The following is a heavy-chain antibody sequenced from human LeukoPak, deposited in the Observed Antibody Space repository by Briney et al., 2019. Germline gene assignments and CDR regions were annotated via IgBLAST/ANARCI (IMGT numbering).Heavy chain of an antibody. J-gene: IGHJ6*02. CDR2: IIPIFGTA. V-gene: IGHV1-69*13. CDR3: ATGGYCSGGSCYSAYYYYGMDV. CDR1: GGTFSSYA. Sequence: SVKVSCKASGGTFSSYAISWVRQAPGQGLEWMGGIIPIFGTANYAQKFQGRVAITADESTSTAYMELSSLRSEDTAVYYCATGGYCSGGSCYSAYYYYGMDVWGQGTTVTVSS. D-gene: IGHD2-15*01.